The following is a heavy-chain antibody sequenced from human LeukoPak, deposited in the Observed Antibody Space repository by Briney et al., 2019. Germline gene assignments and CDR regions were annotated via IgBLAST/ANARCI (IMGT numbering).Heavy chain of an antibody. CDR1: GLTFNKNA. D-gene: IGHD3-10*01. CDR3: AKETYGSGSYSPDY. CDR2: INHDGGST. Sequence: GGSLRLSCAASGLTFNKNAMSWVRQAPGKGLEWLSSINHDGGSTYYADSVKGRFSVSRDNSKNTLYLQMNSLRAEDTAVYYCAKETYGSGSYSPDYWGQGTLVTVSS. J-gene: IGHJ4*02. V-gene: IGHV3-23*01.